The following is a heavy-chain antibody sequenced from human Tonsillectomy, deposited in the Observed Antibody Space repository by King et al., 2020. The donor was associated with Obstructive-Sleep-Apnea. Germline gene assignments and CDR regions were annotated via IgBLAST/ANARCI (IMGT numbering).Heavy chain of an antibody. CDR2: ISYDGSNK. CDR3: ARGDIIRLFYFDY. J-gene: IGHJ4*02. CDR1: GFTFSSYA. Sequence: VQLVESGGGVVQPGRSLRLSCAASGFTFSSYAINWVRQAPGKGLEWVAVISYDGSNKYYADSVKGRFTISRDNSKNTMYLQMNSLRAEDTAVYFCARGDIIRLFYFDYWGQGTLVTVSS. D-gene: IGHD3-10*01. V-gene: IGHV3-30*04.